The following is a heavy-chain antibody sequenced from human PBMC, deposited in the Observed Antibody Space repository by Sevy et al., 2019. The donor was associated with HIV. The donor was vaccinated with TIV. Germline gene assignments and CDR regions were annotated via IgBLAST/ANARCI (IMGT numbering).Heavy chain of an antibody. Sequence: APVKVSCKASGYTFTGYYMHWVRQAPGQGLEWMGRINPNSGGTNYAQKFQGRVTMTRDTSISTAYMELSRLRSDDTAVYYCARLLITVTTSDYYYGMDVWGQGTTVTVSS. D-gene: IGHD4-17*01. V-gene: IGHV1-2*06. CDR1: GYTFTGYY. CDR2: INPNSGGT. J-gene: IGHJ6*02. CDR3: ARLLITVTTSDYYYGMDV.